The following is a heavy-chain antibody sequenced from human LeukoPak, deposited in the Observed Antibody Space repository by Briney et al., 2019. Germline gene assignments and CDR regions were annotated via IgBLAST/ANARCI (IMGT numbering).Heavy chain of an antibody. V-gene: IGHV3-74*01. J-gene: IGHJ4*02. CDR1: GFIFGNYW. Sequence: GGSLRLSCATSGFIFGNYWMHWVRQAPGKGLVWVSRINNDGSSTTYADSGKGRFTISRDNARNTLYLQMNSLRAEDTAVYYCARDGISCSGGHCYFASWGQGTLVTVSS. D-gene: IGHD2-15*01. CDR2: INNDGSST. CDR3: ARDGISCSGGHCYFAS.